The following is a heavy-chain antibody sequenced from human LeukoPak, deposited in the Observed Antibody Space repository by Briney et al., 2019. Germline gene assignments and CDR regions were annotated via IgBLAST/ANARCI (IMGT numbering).Heavy chain of an antibody. Sequence: ASVKVSCKASGYTFTGYYMHWVRQAPGQGLEWMGWINPNSGGTNYAQKLQGRVTMTRDTSIRTAYMELSRLRSDDTAVYYCARIPLINRSGSWFDPWGQGTLVTVSS. CDR2: INPNSGGT. CDR3: ARIPLINRSGSWFDP. D-gene: IGHD3-10*01. J-gene: IGHJ5*02. CDR1: GYTFTGYY. V-gene: IGHV1-2*02.